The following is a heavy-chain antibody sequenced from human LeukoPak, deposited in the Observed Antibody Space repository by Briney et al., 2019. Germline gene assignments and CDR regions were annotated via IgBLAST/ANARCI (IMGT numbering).Heavy chain of an antibody. CDR2: INPSGGST. V-gene: IGHV1-46*01. CDR3: ARDPSINHCYYYMDV. J-gene: IGHJ6*03. Sequence: SVTVSCKASGYTFPRYYMHWLRQAPAHALEWMGIINPSGGSTSYAQKFQARVTMTKDTSTSTAYMELRSLRSDDTAVYYCARDPSINHCYYYMDVWGKGTTVTVSS. CDR1: GYTFPRYY.